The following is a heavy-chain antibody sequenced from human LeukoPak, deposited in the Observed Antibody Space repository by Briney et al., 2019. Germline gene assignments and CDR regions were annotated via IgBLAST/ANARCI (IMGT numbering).Heavy chain of an antibody. J-gene: IGHJ6*02. CDR3: ARGPGIPIFGLLYYYYGMDV. CDR2: IYYSGST. D-gene: IGHD3/OR15-3a*01. CDR1: GGSVSSGSYY. V-gene: IGHV4-61*01. Sequence: SETLSLTCTVSGGSVSSGSYYWSWIRQPPGEGLEWIGYIYYSGSTNYNPSLKSRVTISVDTSKNQFSLKLSSVTAADTAVYYCARGPGIPIFGLLYYYYGMDVWGQGTTVTVSS.